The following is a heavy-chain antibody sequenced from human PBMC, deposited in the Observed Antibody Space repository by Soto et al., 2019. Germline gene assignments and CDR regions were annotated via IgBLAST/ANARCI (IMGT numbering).Heavy chain of an antibody. Sequence: ASVKVSCKASGYTFTGYYMHWVRQAPGQGLEWMGWINPNSGGTNYAQKFQGWVTMTRDTSISTAYMELSRLRSDDTAVYYCARARNYFDCSGYSHYGMDVWGQRTTVTVSS. V-gene: IGHV1-2*04. CDR3: ARARNYFDCSGYSHYGMDV. J-gene: IGHJ6*02. D-gene: IGHD3-22*01. CDR2: INPNSGGT. CDR1: GYTFTGYY.